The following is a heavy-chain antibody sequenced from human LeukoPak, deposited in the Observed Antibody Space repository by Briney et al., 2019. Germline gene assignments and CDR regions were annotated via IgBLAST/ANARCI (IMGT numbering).Heavy chain of an antibody. J-gene: IGHJ4*02. V-gene: IGHV3-21*01. D-gene: IGHD1-26*01. Sequence: GGSLRLSCAASGFTFSSYSMNWVRQAPGKGLEWVSSISSSSSYIYYADSVKGRFTISRDNAKNSLYLQMNSLRAEDTAVYYCARDRLLSGCYRLFDYWGQGTLVTVSS. CDR2: ISSSSSYI. CDR3: ARDRLLSGCYRLFDY. CDR1: GFTFSSYS.